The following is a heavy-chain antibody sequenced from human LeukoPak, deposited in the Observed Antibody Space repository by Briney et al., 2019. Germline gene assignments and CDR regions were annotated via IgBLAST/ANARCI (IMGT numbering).Heavy chain of an antibody. CDR3: ARSKTGEAAGTYYYYMDV. Sequence: AASVKVSCKASGGTFSRYAISWVRQAPGQGLEWMGGIIPIFGTANYAQRSQGRVTITTDESTSTAYMELSSLRSEDTAVYYCARSKTGEAAGTYYYYMDVWGKGTTVTVSS. D-gene: IGHD6-13*01. V-gene: IGHV1-69*05. CDR2: IIPIFGTA. J-gene: IGHJ6*03. CDR1: GGTFSRYA.